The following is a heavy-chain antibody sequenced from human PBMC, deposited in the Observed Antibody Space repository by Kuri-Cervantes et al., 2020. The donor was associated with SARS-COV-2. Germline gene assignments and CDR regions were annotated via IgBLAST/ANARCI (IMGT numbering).Heavy chain of an antibody. D-gene: IGHD4-23*01. CDR2: ISYDGNNK. Sequence: GGSLRLSCAVSGFTFTSHAMHWVRQAPGSGLEWVALISYDGNNKFYADSVKGRFTISRDNSKNTLYLQMNSLRAEDTAVYYSAANSYYYYYYMDVWGKGTTVTVSS. J-gene: IGHJ6*03. CDR3: AANSYYYYYYMDV. CDR1: GFTFTSHA. V-gene: IGHV3-30*03.